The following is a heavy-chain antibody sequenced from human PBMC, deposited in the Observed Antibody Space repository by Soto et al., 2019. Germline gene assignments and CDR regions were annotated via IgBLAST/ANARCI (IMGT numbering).Heavy chain of an antibody. J-gene: IGHJ6*03. CDR1: GYTFTSYD. V-gene: IGHV1-8*01. CDR2: MNPNSGNT. Sequence: QVQLVQSGAEVKKPGASVKVSCKASGYTFTSYDINWVRQATGQGLEWMGWMNPNSGNTGYAQKFQGRVTMTRNTSICTAYMELSSLRSEDTAVYYCARATRVATPYYYYYYMDVWGKGTTVTVSS. D-gene: IGHD5-12*01. CDR3: ARATRVATPYYYYYYMDV.